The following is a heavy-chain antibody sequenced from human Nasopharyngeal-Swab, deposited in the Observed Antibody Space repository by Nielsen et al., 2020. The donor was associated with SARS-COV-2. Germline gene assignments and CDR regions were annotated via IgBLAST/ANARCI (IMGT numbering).Heavy chain of an antibody. CDR1: GYTFTSYA. CDR3: ARSPVGGSSWDYYYYYGMDV. CDR2: INAGNGNT. J-gene: IGHJ6*02. Sequence: ASVKVSGKASGYTFTSYAMHWVRQAPGQRLEWMGWINAGNGNTKYSQKFQGRVTITRDTSASTAYMELSSLRSEDTAVYYCARSPVGGSSWDYYYYYGMDVWGQGTTVTVSS. D-gene: IGHD6-13*01. V-gene: IGHV1-3*01.